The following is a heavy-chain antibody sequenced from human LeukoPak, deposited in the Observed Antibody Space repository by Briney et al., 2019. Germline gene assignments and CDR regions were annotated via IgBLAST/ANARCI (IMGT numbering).Heavy chain of an antibody. J-gene: IGHJ4*02. CDR2: INSDGSST. CDR1: GFTFSDYW. D-gene: IGHD4-17*01. Sequence: GGSLRLSCAASGFTFSDYWMHWVRQAPGKGLVWVSRINSDGSSTTSADSVKGRFTISRDNAKNTLYLQMNSLRAEDTAVYYCAKGGATVIDYWGQGTLVTVSS. V-gene: IGHV3-74*01. CDR3: AKGGATVIDY.